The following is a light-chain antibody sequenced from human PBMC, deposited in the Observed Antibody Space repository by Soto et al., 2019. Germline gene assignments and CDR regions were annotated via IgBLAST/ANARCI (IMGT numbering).Light chain of an antibody. J-gene: IGKJ3*01. V-gene: IGKV1-12*01. CDR3: LSADTFTHT. CDR1: QGSSNW. Sequence: DIQLTQSPSSVSASVGDRVTITCRASQGSSNWLAWYQLKPGKAPKLLIYAAPRLQSGVPSRFSGSGSGTEFTLTISRLQPDYFATYYCLSADTFTHTFGPGTKVELK. CDR2: AAP.